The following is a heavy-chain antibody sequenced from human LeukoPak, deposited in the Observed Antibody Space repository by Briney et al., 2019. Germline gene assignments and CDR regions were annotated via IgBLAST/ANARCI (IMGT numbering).Heavy chain of an antibody. CDR2: INPRNGGT. J-gene: IGHJ5*02. CDR1: GFTFTDFY. V-gene: IGHV1-2*02. Sequence: ASVKVSCKASGFTFTDFYIYWVRQAPGQGLEWMGWINPRNGGTYFAQKFQGRVTMTRDTPITTAYLELSSLRSDDTAVYYCARYTGDGYDNWFDPWGQGTLVTVSS. CDR3: ARYTGDGYDNWFDP. D-gene: IGHD3-22*01.